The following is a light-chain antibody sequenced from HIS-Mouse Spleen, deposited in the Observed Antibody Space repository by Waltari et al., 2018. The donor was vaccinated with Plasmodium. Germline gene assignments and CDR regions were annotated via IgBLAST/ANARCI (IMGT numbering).Light chain of an antibody. CDR3: QKYNSAPPWT. CDR1: QGISNY. V-gene: IGKV1-27*01. CDR2: AAS. Sequence: DIPRPQSPSSLSASVPDRCTLTCRARQGISNYLAWYQQKPAKVPQLLIYAASSMQAGVPSRSSGSGSGTDDSLPISSLQPEDVATYYCQKYNSAPPWTFGQGTKVDIK. J-gene: IGKJ1*01.